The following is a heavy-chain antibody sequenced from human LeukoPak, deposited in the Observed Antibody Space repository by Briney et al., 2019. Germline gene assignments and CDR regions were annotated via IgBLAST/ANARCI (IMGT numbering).Heavy chain of an antibody. J-gene: IGHJ5*02. V-gene: IGHV4-59*01. Sequence: SETLSLTCTVSGGSISSYYWSCIRQPPGKGVEWIGYIYYSGSTNYNPSLKSRVTISVDTSKKQFSLKLSSVTAADTAVYYCARDALYCSGGSCYSNWFDPWGQGTLVTVSS. D-gene: IGHD2-15*01. CDR3: ARDALYCSGGSCYSNWFDP. CDR1: GGSISSYY. CDR2: IYYSGST.